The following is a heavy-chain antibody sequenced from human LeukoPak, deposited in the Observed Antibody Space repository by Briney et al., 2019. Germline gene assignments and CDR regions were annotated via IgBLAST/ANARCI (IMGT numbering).Heavy chain of an antibody. V-gene: IGHV1-2*02. D-gene: IGHD6-19*01. CDR1: GYTFTGYY. J-gene: IGHJ6*02. CDR3: AREPQIAVAGTETYYYYGMDV. CDR2: INPNSGGT. Sequence: ASVKVSCKASGYTFTGYYMHWVRQAPGQGPEWMGWINPNSGGTNYAQKFQGRVTMTRDTSISTAYMELSRLRSDDTAVYYCAREPQIAVAGTETYYYYGMDVWGQGTTVTVSS.